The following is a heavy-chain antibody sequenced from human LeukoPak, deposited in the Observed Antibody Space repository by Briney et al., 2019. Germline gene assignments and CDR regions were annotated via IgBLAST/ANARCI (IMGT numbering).Heavy chain of an antibody. D-gene: IGHD1-26*01. CDR3: ARHGGSLGYFDY. CDR2: VYDSGTT. J-gene: IGHJ4*02. Sequence: SETLSLTCSVSGGSISTYYWSWIRQTPGKGLEWIGYVYDSGTTNYNPSLKGRVTISSDTSKNQFSLNLRSVNAADTAIYYCARHGGSLGYFDYWGQGTLATVPS. V-gene: IGHV4-59*08. CDR1: GGSISTYY.